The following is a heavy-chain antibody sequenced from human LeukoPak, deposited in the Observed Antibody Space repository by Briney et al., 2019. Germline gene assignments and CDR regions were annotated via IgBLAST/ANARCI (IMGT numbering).Heavy chain of an antibody. V-gene: IGHV3-73*01. CDR3: TRPMYYDSSGYYCFDY. CDR1: GFTFSGSA. J-gene: IGHJ4*02. CDR2: IRIKANSYAT. D-gene: IGHD3-22*01. Sequence: PGGSLRLSCAASGFTFSGSAMHWVRQASGKGLEWVGRIRIKANSYATAYAASVKGRFTISRDDSKNTAYLQVNSLKTEDTAVYYCTRPMYYDSSGYYCFDYWGQGTLVTVSS.